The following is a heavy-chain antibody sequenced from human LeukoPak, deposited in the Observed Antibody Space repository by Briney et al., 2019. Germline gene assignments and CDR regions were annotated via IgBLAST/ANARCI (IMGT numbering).Heavy chain of an antibody. Sequence: IPSETLSLTCAVYVGSFSGYHWSWIRQPPGKGLEWIGEINDSGNTNYKSSLKSRVTISADRSKNQFSLKMTSVTAADTAVYYCARQGQISAFDIWGQGTLVTVSS. V-gene: IGHV4-34*01. CDR3: ARQGQISAFDI. CDR1: VGSFSGYH. J-gene: IGHJ4*02. D-gene: IGHD3-16*02. CDR2: INDSGNT.